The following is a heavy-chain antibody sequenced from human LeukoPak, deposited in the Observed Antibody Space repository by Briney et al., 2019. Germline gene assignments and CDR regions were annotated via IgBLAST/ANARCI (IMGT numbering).Heavy chain of an antibody. CDR3: ARDFVQQWPNHCYYYGMDV. Sequence: GGSLRLSCAASGFTFSNHWMHWVRQAPGKGLMWVSRINREGSRTDYADSVKGRFTISRDNSKNTLYLQMNSLRAEDTAVYYCARDFVQQWPNHCYYYGMDVWGQGTTVTVSS. CDR2: INREGSRT. CDR1: GFTFSNHW. V-gene: IGHV3-74*01. J-gene: IGHJ6*02. D-gene: IGHD6-19*01.